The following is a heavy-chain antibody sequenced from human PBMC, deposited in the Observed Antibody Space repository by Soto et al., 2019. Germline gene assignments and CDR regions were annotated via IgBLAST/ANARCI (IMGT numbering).Heavy chain of an antibody. CDR3: AHRRIWRGTNYFDY. D-gene: IGHD3-16*01. CDR2: IYWDDDK. CDR1: GFSLGTSGVG. Sequence: QITLKESGPSLVKPTQTLTLTCTFSGFSLGTSGVGVGWIRQPPGKALEWLALIYWDDDKRYRPSLKSRLTITKDTSKNQAVLTVTNMDPVDTATYYCAHRRIWRGTNYFDYWGQGTLVTVSS. J-gene: IGHJ4*02. V-gene: IGHV2-5*02.